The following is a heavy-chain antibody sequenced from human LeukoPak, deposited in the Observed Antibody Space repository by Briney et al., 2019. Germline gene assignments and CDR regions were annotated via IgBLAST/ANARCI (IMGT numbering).Heavy chain of an antibody. D-gene: IGHD3-16*01. CDR1: GFILNDAW. CDR2: LKSIRDGGTA. Sequence: GGSLRLSCGISGFILNDAWMSWVRQAPGKGLEWVARLKSIRDGGTADYAAPVRGRFIILRDDSTNTLFLQMNSLKSEDTGVYFCTRNFDYANDWGQGTLVSVSS. J-gene: IGHJ4*02. CDR3: TRNFDYAND. V-gene: IGHV3-15*01.